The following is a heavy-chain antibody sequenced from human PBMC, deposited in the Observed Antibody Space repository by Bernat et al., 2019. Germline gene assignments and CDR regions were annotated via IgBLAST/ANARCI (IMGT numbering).Heavy chain of an antibody. CDR2: ITSTSSYI. J-gene: IGHJ4*02. CDR3: ARERSSSSHSDY. Sequence: EVQLVESGGGLVKPGGSLRLSCAASGFTFSSYSMNWVRQAPGKGLEWVLSITSTSSYIYYADSVKGRFTISRDNAKNSLYLQMNSLSAEDTAVYYCARERSSSSHSDYWGQGTLVTVSS. D-gene: IGHD6-6*01. CDR1: GFTFSSYS. V-gene: IGHV3-21*01.